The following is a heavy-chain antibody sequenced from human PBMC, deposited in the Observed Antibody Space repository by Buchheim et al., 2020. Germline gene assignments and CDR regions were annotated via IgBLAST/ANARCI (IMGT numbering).Heavy chain of an antibody. Sequence: QITLKESGPTLVKPTQTLTLTCTFSGFSLSTSGVGVGWIRQPPGKALEWLALIYWDDDRRYSSSLKSRLTITKDTSKNQVVLTMTNMDPVDTATYYCAHSTYCSSTSCYRAWFDPWGQGTL. CDR3: AHSTYCSSTSCYRAWFDP. CDR2: IYWDDDR. J-gene: IGHJ5*02. V-gene: IGHV2-5*02. CDR1: GFSLSTSGVG. D-gene: IGHD2-2*01.